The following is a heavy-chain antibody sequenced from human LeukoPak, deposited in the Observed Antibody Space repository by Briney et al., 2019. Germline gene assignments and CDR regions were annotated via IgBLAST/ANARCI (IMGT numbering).Heavy chain of an antibody. Sequence: PSQTLSLTCTVSGGSISSGDYYWSWIRQPPGKGLEWIGYIYYSGSTYYNPSLKSRVTMSVDTSKNQFSLKLSSVTAADTAVYYCARSVPAGWFDPWGQGTLVTVSS. D-gene: IGHD2-2*01. CDR1: GGSISSGDYY. CDR2: IYYSGST. J-gene: IGHJ5*02. CDR3: ARSVPAGWFDP. V-gene: IGHV4-30-4*08.